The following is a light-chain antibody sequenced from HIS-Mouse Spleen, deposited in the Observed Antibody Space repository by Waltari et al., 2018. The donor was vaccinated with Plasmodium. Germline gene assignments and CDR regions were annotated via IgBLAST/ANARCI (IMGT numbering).Light chain of an antibody. CDR1: QGISSF. V-gene: IGKV1-9*01. CDR2: SAS. Sequence: DIQLTQSPSFLSASVGDRVTITCRASQGISSFLAWYQQKPGKAPKRLIYSASTLQSGVPPRFSGSGSGTEFTLTISSLQPEDFATYYCQQLNSYPPTFGQGTKLEIK. J-gene: IGKJ2*01. CDR3: QQLNSYPPT.